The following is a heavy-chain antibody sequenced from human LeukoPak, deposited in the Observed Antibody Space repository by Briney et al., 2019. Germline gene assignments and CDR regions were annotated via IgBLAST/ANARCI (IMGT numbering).Heavy chain of an antibody. CDR2: INHSGST. J-gene: IGHJ4*02. D-gene: IGHD1-26*01. Sequence: PSETLSLTCTVSGGSISSGTYYWGWIRQPPGKGLEWIGEINHSGSTNYNPSLKSRVTISVDTSKNQFSLKLSSVTAADTAVYYCARDDNFYGVGDFDSWGQGTLVTVSS. CDR1: GGSISSGTYY. CDR3: ARDDNFYGVGDFDS. V-gene: IGHV4-39*07.